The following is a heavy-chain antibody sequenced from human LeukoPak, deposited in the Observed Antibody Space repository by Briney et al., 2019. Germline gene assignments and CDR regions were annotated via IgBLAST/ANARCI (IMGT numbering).Heavy chain of an antibody. V-gene: IGHV1-24*01. D-gene: IGHD6-6*01. CDR3: ATVKGQLVQYNYYGMDV. Sequence: GASVKVSCKVSGYTLTELSMHWVRQAPGKGLEWMGGFDLEDGETIYAQRFQDRVTMTEDTSTDTAYMELSSLRSEDTAVYYCATVKGQLVQYNYYGMDVWGQGTTVTVSS. CDR2: FDLEDGET. CDR1: GYTLTELS. J-gene: IGHJ6*02.